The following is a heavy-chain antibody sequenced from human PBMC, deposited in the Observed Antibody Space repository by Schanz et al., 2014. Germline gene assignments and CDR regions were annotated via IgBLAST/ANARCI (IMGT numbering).Heavy chain of an antibody. CDR2: ISGDHRNT. CDR3: AKDAPYPFDL. CDR1: GFIFGSSV. V-gene: IGHV3-23*04. J-gene: IGHJ2*01. Sequence: EVQLVESGGGLIQPGGSLRLSCAASGFIFGSSVMAWVRQAPGKGLEWVSSISGDHRNTFYADSVKGRFTISRDNSKNTLYLQMNSLRAEDTAIYYCAKDAPYPFDLWGRGTLITVSS.